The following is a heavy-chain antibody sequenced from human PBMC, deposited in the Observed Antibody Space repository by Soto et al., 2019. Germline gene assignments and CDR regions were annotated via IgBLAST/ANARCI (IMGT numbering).Heavy chain of an antibody. D-gene: IGHD5-12*01. CDR3: VRVVAIPGYPDN. J-gene: IGHJ4*02. CDR1: GGTFSSYA. CDR2: IVPIVYTS. Sequence: QVQLVQSGAAVRQPASSVKVSCKTSGGTFSSYAISWVRQAPGQGLEWMGVIVPIVYTSTYAQKFQGRVTITADESTSTVYMELSSLRSDDTAVYYCVRVVAIPGYPDNWGQGTLVTVSS. V-gene: IGHV1-69*12.